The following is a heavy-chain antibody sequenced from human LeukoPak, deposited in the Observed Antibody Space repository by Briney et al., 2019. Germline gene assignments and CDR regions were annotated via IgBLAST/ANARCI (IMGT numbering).Heavy chain of an antibody. Sequence: PSETLSLTCAVYGVSFSGYYWSWIRQPPGKGLEWIGEINHSGSTNYNPSLKSRVTISVDTSKNQFSLKPSSVTAADTAVYYCARVFSREQLFDIWGQGTMVTVSS. CDR2: INHSGST. D-gene: IGHD5-18*01. J-gene: IGHJ3*02. CDR3: ARVFSREQLFDI. CDR1: GVSFSGYY. V-gene: IGHV4-34*01.